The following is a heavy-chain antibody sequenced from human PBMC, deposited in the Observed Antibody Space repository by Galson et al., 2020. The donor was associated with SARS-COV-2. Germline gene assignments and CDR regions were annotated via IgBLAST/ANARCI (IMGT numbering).Heavy chain of an antibody. J-gene: IGHJ5*02. V-gene: IGHV1-8*02. CDR1: GYTFTNHV. Sequence: ASVKVSCKASGYTFTNHVINWVRQAPGQGLEWMGWMKPRSGDTGYAQKFRGRVSLTGNTSISTAYMELNSLRFEDTAVYYCARARVGFCSSMRCDWFDPWGQGTLVTVTS. D-gene: IGHD2-2*01. CDR2: MKPRSGDT. CDR3: ARARVGFCSSMRCDWFDP.